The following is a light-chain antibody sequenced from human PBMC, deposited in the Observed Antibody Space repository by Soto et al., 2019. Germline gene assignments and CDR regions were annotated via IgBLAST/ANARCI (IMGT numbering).Light chain of an antibody. CDR2: GAF. CDR3: QQYGSSPPVT. Sequence: EIVLTQSPGTLSLSPGERATLSCRASQSVSSSYLAWYQQKLGQAPRLLIYGAFNRATGIPDRFSGSGSGTDFTLTISRLEPEDFAVYYCQQYGSSPPVTFGQGTRLEIK. J-gene: IGKJ5*01. CDR1: QSVSSSY. V-gene: IGKV3-20*01.